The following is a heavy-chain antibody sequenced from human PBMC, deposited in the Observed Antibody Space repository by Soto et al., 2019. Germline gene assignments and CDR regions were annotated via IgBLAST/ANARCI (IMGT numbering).Heavy chain of an antibody. CDR2: ISAYNGNT. V-gene: IGHV1-18*04. D-gene: IGHD3-3*01. CDR3: ARDGHESYDSRRCYYTGRPYGMDV. CDR1: GYTFTSYG. J-gene: IGHJ6*02. Sequence: AVKVCCEASGYTFTSYGISWVRQAPGQGLEWMGWISAYNGNTNYAQKLQGRVTMTTDTSTSTAYMELRSLRSDDTAVYYCARDGHESYDSRRCYYTGRPYGMDVRG.